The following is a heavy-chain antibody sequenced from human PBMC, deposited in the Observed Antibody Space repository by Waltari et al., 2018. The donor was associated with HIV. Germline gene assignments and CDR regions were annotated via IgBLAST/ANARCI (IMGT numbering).Heavy chain of an antibody. Sequence: QVQLVQSGSELKKPGASVKVSCKASGYTFTSYAMNWVRQAPGQGLEWMGWINTNTGNPTYAQGFTGRFVFSLDTSVSTAYLQISSLKAEDTAVYYCARGLPLYYYDSSGYLYFDYWGQGTLVTVSS. CDR1: GYTFTSYA. V-gene: IGHV7-4-1*02. CDR3: ARGLPLYYYDSSGYLYFDY. CDR2: INTNTGNP. D-gene: IGHD3-22*01. J-gene: IGHJ4*02.